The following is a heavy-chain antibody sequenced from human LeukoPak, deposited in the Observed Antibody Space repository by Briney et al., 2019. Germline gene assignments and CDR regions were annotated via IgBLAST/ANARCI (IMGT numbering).Heavy chain of an antibody. Sequence: PSETLSLTCAVYGGSFSGYYWSWIRQPPGKGREWMGEINHSGSTNYNPSLKSRVTISVDTSKNQFSLKLSSVTAADTAVYYCARFGCSSTSCWGYFDYWGQGTLVTVSS. D-gene: IGHD2-2*01. J-gene: IGHJ4*02. CDR1: GGSFSGYY. CDR2: INHSGST. V-gene: IGHV4-34*01. CDR3: ARFGCSSTSCWGYFDY.